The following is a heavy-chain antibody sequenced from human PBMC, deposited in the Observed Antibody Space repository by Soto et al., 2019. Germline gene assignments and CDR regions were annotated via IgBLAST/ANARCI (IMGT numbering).Heavy chain of an antibody. CDR3: ARGYCSSTSCYLGGGGYGMDV. D-gene: IGHD2-2*01. V-gene: IGHV4-31*03. CDR1: GGSISSGGYY. J-gene: IGHJ6*02. Sequence: QVQLQESGPGLVKPSQTLSLTCTVSGGSISSGGYYWSWIRQHPGKGLEWIGYIYYSGSTYYNPSLKSRVTIAGDTSKNQFSLKLSSVTAADTAVYYCARGYCSSTSCYLGGGGYGMDVWGQGTTVTVSS. CDR2: IYYSGST.